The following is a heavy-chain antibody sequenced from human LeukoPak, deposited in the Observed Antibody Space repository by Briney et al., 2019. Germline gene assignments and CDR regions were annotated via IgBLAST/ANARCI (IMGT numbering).Heavy chain of an antibody. J-gene: IGHJ3*01. Sequence: SETLSLTCSVSGGSVSSGTCYWRWIRQPPGEGLEWIGYIYYSGSTNYNPSLKSRVTISVDTSKNQFSLKLSSVTAADTAVYYSARVELFGELSPVDFWGQGTMVTVSS. CDR3: ARVELFGELSPVDF. CDR2: IYYSGST. CDR1: GGSVSSGTCY. V-gene: IGHV4-61*01. D-gene: IGHD3-10*02.